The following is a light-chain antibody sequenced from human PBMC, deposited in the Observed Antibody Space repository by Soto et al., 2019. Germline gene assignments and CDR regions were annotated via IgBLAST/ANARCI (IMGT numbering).Light chain of an antibody. J-gene: IGKJ1*01. CDR2: KAS. V-gene: IGKV1-5*03. CDR3: QQYYSYWT. CDR1: QTISTW. Sequence: DIQMTQSPSTLSASVGDRVSITCRASQTISTWLAWYQQKPGKAPKLLIHKASSLASGVPSRFSGSGSGTEFTLTISSLQPDDFATYYCQQYYSYWTFGQGTKVEIK.